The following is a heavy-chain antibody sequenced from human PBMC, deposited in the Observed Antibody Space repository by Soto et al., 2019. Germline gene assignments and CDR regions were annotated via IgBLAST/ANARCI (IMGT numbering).Heavy chain of an antibody. CDR1: GFTFRDYY. D-gene: IGHD2-2*01. Sequence: GGSLRLSCAASGFTFRDYYMSWIRPAPGKGLERVSYISSSGSTIYYADSVKGRFTISRDNAKNSLYLQMNSLRAEDTAVYYCARDVLGDIVVVPAAMPDDDYYYMDVWGKGTTVTVSS. CDR2: ISSSGSTI. V-gene: IGHV3-11*01. J-gene: IGHJ6*03. CDR3: ARDVLGDIVVVPAAMPDDDYYYMDV.